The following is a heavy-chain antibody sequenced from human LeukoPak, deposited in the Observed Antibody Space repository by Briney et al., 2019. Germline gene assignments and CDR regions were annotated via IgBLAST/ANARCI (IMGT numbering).Heavy chain of an antibody. CDR3: AKVSGRILIWPQPFGDGMDV. J-gene: IGHJ6*02. CDR2: ISGSGGDS. Sequence: GGSLRLSCAASGFTFSSYWMSWVRQAPGKGLECVSAISGSGGDSYYAASVKGRFTISRDNPKNTLYLQMNSLRVEDTAVYYCAKVSGRILIWPQPFGDGMDVWGQGTTVTVSS. V-gene: IGHV3-23*01. CDR1: GFTFSSYW. D-gene: IGHD3-10*01.